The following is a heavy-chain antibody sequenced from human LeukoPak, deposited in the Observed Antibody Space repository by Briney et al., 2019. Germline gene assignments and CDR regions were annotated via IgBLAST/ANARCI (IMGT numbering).Heavy chain of an antibody. D-gene: IGHD3-3*01. CDR3: ARGRDFWSGYDY. V-gene: IGHV1-8*03. J-gene: IGHJ4*02. CDR1: GYTFTSYD. CDR2: MNPNSGNT. Sequence: GASVKVSCKASGYTFTSYDINWVRQATGQGLEWMGWMNPNSGNTGYAQKFQGRVTITRNTSISTAYMELSSLRSEDTAVYYCARGRDFWSGYDYWGQGTLVTVSS.